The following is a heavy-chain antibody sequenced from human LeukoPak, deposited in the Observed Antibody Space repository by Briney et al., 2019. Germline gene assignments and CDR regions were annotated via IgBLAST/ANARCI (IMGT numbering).Heavy chain of an antibody. CDR3: AKRFSSVWYYFDN. CDR2: IPYDGSNK. Sequence: PGGSLRLSCAASGFTFSNYAMHWVRQAPGKGLEWVAVIPYDGSNKYYADSVKGRFTISRDNSKNTVYLQMNSLRAEDTAVYYCAKRFSSVWYYFDNWGQGTLVTVSS. V-gene: IGHV3-30*18. CDR1: GFTFSNYA. J-gene: IGHJ4*02. D-gene: IGHD6-19*01.